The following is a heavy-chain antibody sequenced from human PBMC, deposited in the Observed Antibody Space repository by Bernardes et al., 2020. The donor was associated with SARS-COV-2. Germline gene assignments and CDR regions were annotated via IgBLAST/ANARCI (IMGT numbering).Heavy chain of an antibody. D-gene: IGHD3-22*01. J-gene: IGHJ4*02. CDR2: IWSDSSNR. CDR3: ARSHRDSSRYAYFYDN. Sequence: GGSLRLSCVASGFNFGFHGMHWVRQAPGKGLEWVANIWSDSSNRYYADSVKGRFAISRDNSKTTLYMQMNNLRDEGTAVYYCARSHRDSSRYAYFYDNWGQGTLVTVSS. CDR1: GFNFGFHG. V-gene: IGHV3-33*01.